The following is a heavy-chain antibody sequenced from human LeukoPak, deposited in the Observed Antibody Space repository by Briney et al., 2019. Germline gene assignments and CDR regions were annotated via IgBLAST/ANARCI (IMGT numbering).Heavy chain of an antibody. V-gene: IGHV4-28*01. CDR1: GYSFSSGYY. CDR2: GSIYHSGST. J-gene: IGHJ3*02. D-gene: IGHD6-13*01. Sequence: SETLSLTCAVSGYSFSSGYYCGWLRQPPGRVLEWIGSIYHSGSIYHSGSTYYNPSLKSRVTISVATTKSQFTPTVTSVTAADTAVYYCGRNETDVRVVAGGRPGSRAFDIWGQGTMVTVSS. CDR3: GRNETDVRVVAGGRPGSRAFDI.